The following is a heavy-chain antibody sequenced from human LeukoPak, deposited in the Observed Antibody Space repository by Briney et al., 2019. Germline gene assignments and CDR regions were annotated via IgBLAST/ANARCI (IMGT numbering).Heavy chain of an antibody. CDR1: GGTFSSYA. CDR3: AREHYDYDILTGYSEAAVGFDY. Sequence: SVKVSCKASGGTFSSYAISWVRQAPGQGLEWMGGIIPIFGTANYAQKFQGRVTITADKSTSTAYMELSSLRSEDTAVYYCAREHYDYDILTGYSEAAVGFDYWGQGTLVTVSS. V-gene: IGHV1-69*06. CDR2: IIPIFGTA. D-gene: IGHD3-9*01. J-gene: IGHJ4*02.